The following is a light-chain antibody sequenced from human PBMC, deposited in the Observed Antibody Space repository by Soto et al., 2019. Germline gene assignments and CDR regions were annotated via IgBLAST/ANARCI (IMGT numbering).Light chain of an antibody. V-gene: IGKV4-1*01. Sequence: DILMTQSPDSLAVSLREIATINCKSSKXXXYSPNNKNYLAWYQQKPGQPPKXXXYWASTRESGVPDRFSGSVSGTDGTLTISSLKEEDGAVYYCQQYYRTPLTFGGGTKVDIK. CDR3: QQYYRTPLT. J-gene: IGKJ4*01. CDR2: WAS. CDR1: KXXXYSPNNKNY.